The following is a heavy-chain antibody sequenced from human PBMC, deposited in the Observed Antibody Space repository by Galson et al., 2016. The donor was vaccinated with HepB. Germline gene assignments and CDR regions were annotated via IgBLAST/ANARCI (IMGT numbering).Heavy chain of an antibody. J-gene: IGHJ6*03. D-gene: IGHD3-9*01. CDR1: GGSISSGGYY. CDR2: IFNSGST. Sequence: TLSLTCTVSGGSISSGGYYWSWIRQHPGKGLEWIGYIFNSGSTDYNPSLKSRVTISVDTSKNQFSLKLRSVTAADTAVYYCARRYFTSMDVWGKGTTFTVSS. V-gene: IGHV4-31*03. CDR3: ARRYFTSMDV.